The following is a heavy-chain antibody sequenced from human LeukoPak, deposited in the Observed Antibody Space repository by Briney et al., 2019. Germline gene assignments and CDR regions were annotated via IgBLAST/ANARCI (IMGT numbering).Heavy chain of an antibody. CDR3: AMGMATIPY. CDR2: IKQDGSEK. V-gene: IGHV3-7*01. J-gene: IGHJ4*02. CDR1: GFTTSSYW. D-gene: IGHD5-24*01. Sequence: GGSLRLSCAASGFTTSSYWMHLVRQAAGKGLEWVANIKQDGSEKYYVDSVKGRFTISRDNAKNSLYLQMNSLRAEDTAVYYCAMGMATIPYWGQGTLVTVSS.